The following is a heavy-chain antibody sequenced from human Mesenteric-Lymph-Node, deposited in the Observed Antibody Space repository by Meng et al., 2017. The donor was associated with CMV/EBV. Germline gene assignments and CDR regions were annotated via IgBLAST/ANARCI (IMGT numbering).Heavy chain of an antibody. V-gene: IGHV3-23*01. D-gene: IGHD2-2*01. J-gene: IGHJ5*02. CDR1: GFTFTNYA. CDR3: AKVEPAAPRGWFDP. CDR2: ISGSGGYI. Sequence: GGSLRLSCAASGFTFTNYAVSWVRQAPGKGLERVSSISGSGGYIYYADSVKGRFTISRDNPKNTLYLQMNSLRAEDTAVYYCAKVEPAAPRGWFDPWGQGTLVTVSS.